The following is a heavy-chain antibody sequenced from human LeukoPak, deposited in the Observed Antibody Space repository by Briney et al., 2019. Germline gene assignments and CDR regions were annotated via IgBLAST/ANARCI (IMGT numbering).Heavy chain of an antibody. CDR3: AREKGPYYGSGSYYDY. D-gene: IGHD3-10*01. Sequence: ASVKVSCKASGYTFTSYGISWVRQAPGQGLEWMGWINAYNGNTNYAQKLQGRVTMTTDTSTSTAYMELRSLRSDDTAVYYCAREKGPYYGSGSYYDYWGQGTLVTVSS. J-gene: IGHJ4*02. CDR2: INAYNGNT. CDR1: GYTFTSYG. V-gene: IGHV1-18*04.